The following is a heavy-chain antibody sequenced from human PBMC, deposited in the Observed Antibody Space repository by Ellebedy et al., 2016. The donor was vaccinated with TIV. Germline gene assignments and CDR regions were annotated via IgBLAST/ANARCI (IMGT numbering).Heavy chain of an antibody. Sequence: GESLKISXAVSGFTFSSYSLNWVRQAPGKGLEWVSYISTSSSTIYYADSVKGRFTISRDNAKNSLYLQMNSLRVEDTAVYYCARGVYAFDFWGQGTMITVSS. CDR1: GFTFSSYS. D-gene: IGHD6-13*01. V-gene: IGHV3-48*04. CDR3: ARGVYAFDF. J-gene: IGHJ3*01. CDR2: ISTSSSTI.